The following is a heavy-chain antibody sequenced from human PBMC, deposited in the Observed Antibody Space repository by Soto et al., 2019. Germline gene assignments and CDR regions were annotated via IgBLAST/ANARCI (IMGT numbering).Heavy chain of an antibody. CDR1: GYTFTSYD. V-gene: IGHV1-8*01. CDR3: ARGEFYGSGTSYWY. CDR2: MNPNSGNT. J-gene: IGHJ4*02. Sequence: ASVKVSCKAYGYTFTSYDINWVRQATGQGLEWMGWMNPNSGNTGYAQKFQGRVTMTRNTSISTAYMELSSLRSEDTAVYYCARGEFYGSGTSYWYWGQGTLVTVSS. D-gene: IGHD3-10*01.